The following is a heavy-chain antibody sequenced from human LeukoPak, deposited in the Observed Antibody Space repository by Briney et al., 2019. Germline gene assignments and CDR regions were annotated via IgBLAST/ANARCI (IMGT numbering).Heavy chain of an antibody. J-gene: IGHJ4*02. CDR1: GVSISSYY. CDR3: ARYDVWGSYRAFDY. CDR2: MCHSGST. D-gene: IGHD3-16*02. V-gene: IGHV4-59*08. Sequence: PSETLSLTCTVSGVSISSYYWSWIRQPAGKGLEWIGTMCHSGSTYYNPSLKSRVTISVDTSKNQFSLKLSSVTAADTAVYYCARYDVWGSYRAFDYWGQGTLVTVSS.